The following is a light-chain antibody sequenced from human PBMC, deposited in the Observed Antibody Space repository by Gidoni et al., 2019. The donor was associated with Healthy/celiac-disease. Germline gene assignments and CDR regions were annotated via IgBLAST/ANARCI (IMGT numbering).Light chain of an antibody. CDR3: RQHNSYPPGT. V-gene: IGKV1-9*01. CDR1: QGISSY. J-gene: IGKJ5*01. CDR2: AAS. Sequence: DIQLTQSPSSLSASVGDRVTITCRASQGISSYLAWYQQKPGKAPKLLIYAASSLQSGVPSRFSGSGSGAKDILTTSSMQPEDYVTYYCRQHNSYPPGTFGRGTRLEIK.